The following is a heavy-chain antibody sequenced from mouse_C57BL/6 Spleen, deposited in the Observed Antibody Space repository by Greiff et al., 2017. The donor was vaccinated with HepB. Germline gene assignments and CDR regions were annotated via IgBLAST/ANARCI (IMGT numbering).Heavy chain of an antibody. J-gene: IGHJ3*01. D-gene: IGHD4-1*01. CDR1: GYTFTDYY. CDR2: INPNNGGT. Sequence: VQLQQSGPELVKPGASVKISCKASGYTFTDYYMNWVKQSHGKSLEWIGDINPNNGGTSYNQKFKGKATLTVDKSSSTAYMELRSLTSEDSAVYYCASWDEAYWGQGTLVTVSA. V-gene: IGHV1-26*01. CDR3: ASWDEAY.